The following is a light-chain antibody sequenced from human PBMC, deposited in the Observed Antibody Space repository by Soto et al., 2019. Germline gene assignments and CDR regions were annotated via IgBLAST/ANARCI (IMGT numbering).Light chain of an antibody. CDR1: GSSIGTNT. J-gene: IGLJ2*01. CDR3: AAWDGSLNNVL. CDR2: GDN. V-gene: IGLV1-44*01. Sequence: QSVLTQPPSASGTPGQRVTISCSGSGSSIGTNTVNWYRQLPGTTPKLLIYGDNQRPSGDPDRFSGSKSGTSASLAISGLQSEDEADDYCAAWDGSLNNVLFGGGTKLTVL.